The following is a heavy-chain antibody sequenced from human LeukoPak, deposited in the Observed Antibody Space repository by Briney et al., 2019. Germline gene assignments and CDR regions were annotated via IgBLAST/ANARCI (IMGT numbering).Heavy chain of an antibody. V-gene: IGHV3-48*03. CDR3: ARVPNDYGDSHMDY. J-gene: IGHJ4*02. CDR2: ISTSGSTI. Sequence: PGGSLRLSCAASGFTFSGYEMNWVRQAPGKGLEWVSYISTSGSTIYYADSVKGRFTISRDNAKNSLYLQMSSLRVEDTAIYYCARVPNDYGDSHMDYWGQGTLVTVSS. CDR1: GFTFSGYE. D-gene: IGHD4-17*01.